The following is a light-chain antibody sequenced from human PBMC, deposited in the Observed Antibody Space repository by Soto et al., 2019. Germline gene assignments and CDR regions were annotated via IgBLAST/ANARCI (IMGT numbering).Light chain of an antibody. J-gene: IGKJ1*01. CDR2: GAS. V-gene: IGKV3-20*01. CDR1: QSVSDIY. CDR3: QQSLNPKT. Sequence: ETVLTQSPGTLSLSPGERATLSCRASQSVSDIYLAWYQQKPGQTPRLLIYGASSRATGIPDRFSGSGSGTDFTLTIGGLEPEDFAVYYCQQSLNPKTFDQGTKVEI.